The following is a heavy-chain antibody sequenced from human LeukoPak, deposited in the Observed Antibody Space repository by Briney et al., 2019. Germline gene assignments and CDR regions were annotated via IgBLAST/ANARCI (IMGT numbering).Heavy chain of an antibody. D-gene: IGHD3-9*01. CDR3: ARDGYYDIFGYYYYYGMDV. CDR1: GFTFTTYW. CDR2: IKGDGSST. V-gene: IGHV3-74*01. J-gene: IGHJ6*02. Sequence: GGSLRLSCAASGFTFTTYWMHWVRQVPGKGLVWVARIKGDGSSTRHADSMKGRFTISRDNAKNTLYLQMNSLRAEDTAVYYCARDGYYDIFGYYYYYGMDVWGQGTTVTVSS.